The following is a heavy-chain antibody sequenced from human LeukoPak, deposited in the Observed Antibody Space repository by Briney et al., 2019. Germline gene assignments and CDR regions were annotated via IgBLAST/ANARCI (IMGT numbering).Heavy chain of an antibody. CDR2: IYYSGNT. D-gene: IGHD3-3*01. CDR1: GGSISSSNYY. Sequence: SETLSLTCTVSGGSISSSNYYWGWIRQPPGKGLEWIGSIYYSGNTYYNSSLKSRVTISVDTSKNHFSLNLNSVTAADTAVYYCARQAYYDFVTGLFDPWGQGTLVTVSS. V-gene: IGHV4-39*01. CDR3: ARQAYYDFVTGLFDP. J-gene: IGHJ5*02.